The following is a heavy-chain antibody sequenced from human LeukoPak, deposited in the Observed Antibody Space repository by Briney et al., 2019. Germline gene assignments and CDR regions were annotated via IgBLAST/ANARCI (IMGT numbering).Heavy chain of an antibody. V-gene: IGHV3-30*18. CDR3: AKDFEMATVNYYFDY. J-gene: IGHJ4*02. CDR1: GFTFSSHG. D-gene: IGHD5-24*01. CDR2: ISYDGSNK. Sequence: GGSLRLSCAASGFTFSSHGMHWVRQTPGKGLEWVAVISYDGSNKYYVDSVKGRFTISRDNSKNTLYLQMNSLRVEDTAVYYCAKDFEMATVNYYFDYWGQGTLVNVSP.